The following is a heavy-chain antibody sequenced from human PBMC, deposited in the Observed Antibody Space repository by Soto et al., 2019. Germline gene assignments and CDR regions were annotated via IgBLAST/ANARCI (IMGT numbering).Heavy chain of an antibody. V-gene: IGHV3-23*01. J-gene: IGHJ3*02. CDR3: AKPITGTTTDAFDI. CDR1: GFTFSSYA. Sequence: GSMRLSLAASGFTFSSYAIIWVLPAPGKGLEWVSAISGSGGSTYYADSVKGRFTISRDNSKNTLYLQMNSLRAEDTAVYYCAKPITGTTTDAFDIWGQGTMVTVSS. CDR2: ISGSGGST. D-gene: IGHD1-7*01.